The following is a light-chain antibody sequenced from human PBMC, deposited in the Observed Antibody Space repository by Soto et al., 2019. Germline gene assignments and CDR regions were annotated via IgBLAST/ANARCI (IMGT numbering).Light chain of an antibody. J-gene: IGKJ5*01. CDR2: AAS. Sequence: EIQMTQSPSSLSASVGDRVTITCRASESISRHLNWYQQKPGKAPNLLIYAASTLQNGVPSRFSGSGSGTDFPLTISSLQPEDFATYYCQESYSTLSISFGHGTRLEIK. CDR3: QESYSTLSIS. CDR1: ESISRH. V-gene: IGKV1-39*01.